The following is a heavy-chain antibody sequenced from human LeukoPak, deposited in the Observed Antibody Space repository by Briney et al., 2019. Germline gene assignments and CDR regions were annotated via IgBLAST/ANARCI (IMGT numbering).Heavy chain of an antibody. CDR2: ISYDGSNK. CDR3: ARGGDSSSSGPQVYYYYYGMDV. J-gene: IGHJ6*02. V-gene: IGHV3-30-3*01. CDR1: GFTFSSYA. Sequence: GGSLRLSCAASGFTFSSYAMHWVRQAPGKGLEWVAVISYDGSNKYYADSVKGQFTISRDNSKNTLYLQMNSLRAEDTAVYYCARGGDSSSSGPQVYYYYYGMDVWGQGTTVTVSS. D-gene: IGHD6-6*01.